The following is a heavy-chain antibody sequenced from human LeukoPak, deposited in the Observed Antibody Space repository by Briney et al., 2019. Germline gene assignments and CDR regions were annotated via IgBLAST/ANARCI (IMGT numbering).Heavy chain of an antibody. CDR2: IKQDGSEK. CDR1: GFTFSSYW. J-gene: IGHJ4*02. D-gene: IGHD3-3*01. Sequence: PGGSLRLSCAASGFTFSSYWMSWVRQAPGKGLEWVANIKQDGSEKYYVDSVKGRFTISRDNAKNSLYLQMDSLRAEDTAVYYCARRVYDFWSGYLDYWGQGTLVTVSS. CDR3: ARRVYDFWSGYLDY. V-gene: IGHV3-7*01.